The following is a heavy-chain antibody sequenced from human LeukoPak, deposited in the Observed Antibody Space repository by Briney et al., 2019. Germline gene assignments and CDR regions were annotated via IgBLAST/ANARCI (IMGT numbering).Heavy chain of an antibody. J-gene: IGHJ4*02. CDR1: GYTFTGYY. Sequence: GASVKVSCKASGYTFTGYYMHWVRQAPGQGLEWVGWINPNSGGTNYAQKFQGRVTMTRDTSISTAYMELSRLRSDDTAVYYCASALMVRGDTYYFDYWGQGTLVTVSS. V-gene: IGHV1-2*02. CDR3: ASALMVRGDTYYFDY. D-gene: IGHD3-10*01. CDR2: INPNSGGT.